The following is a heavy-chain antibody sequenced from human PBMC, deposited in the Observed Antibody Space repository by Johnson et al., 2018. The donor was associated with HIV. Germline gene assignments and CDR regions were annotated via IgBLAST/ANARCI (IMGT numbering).Heavy chain of an antibody. CDR1: GFTFSSYA. D-gene: IGHD3-3*01. CDR2: ISYDGSNK. J-gene: IGHJ3*02. Sequence: QVQLVESGGGVVQPGRSLRLSCAASGFTFSSYAMHWVRQAPGKGLEWVAVISYDGSNKYYADSVKGRFTISSDNSKNTLYLQMNSLRAEDTAVYYCARAKNLFWSGYYDAFDIWGQGTMVTVSS. CDR3: ARAKNLFWSGYYDAFDI. V-gene: IGHV3-30*04.